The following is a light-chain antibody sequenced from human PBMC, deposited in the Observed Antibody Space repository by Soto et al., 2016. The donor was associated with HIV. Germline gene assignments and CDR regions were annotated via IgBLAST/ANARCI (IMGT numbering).Light chain of an antibody. CDR1: QSISTQ. V-gene: IGKV1-5*03. CDR2: QAS. Sequence: DIQMTQSPSTLSASVGDRVTITCRASQSISTQLAWFQQKPGRAPKLLIYQASSLQNGVPSRFSGSGSGTEFTLTISSLQPDDFATYYCQQCDNYSWTFGQGTKAETK. CDR3: QQCDNYSWT. J-gene: IGKJ1*01.